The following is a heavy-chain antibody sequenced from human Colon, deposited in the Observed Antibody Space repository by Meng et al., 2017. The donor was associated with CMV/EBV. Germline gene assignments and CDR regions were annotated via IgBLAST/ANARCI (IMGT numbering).Heavy chain of an antibody. CDR2: IYHSGST. J-gene: IGHJ6*02. Sequence: SETLSLTCAVSGGSISSSNWWSWVRQPPGKGLEWIGEIYHSGSTNYNPSLKSRVTMTRDTSVSTAYMELSSLKPDDTAVYYCARDVDRNFGDLTQKLYAMGVWGQGTTVTVSS. CDR3: ARDVDRNFGDLTQKLYAMGV. D-gene: IGHD3-10*01. V-gene: IGHV4-4*02. CDR1: GGSISSSNW.